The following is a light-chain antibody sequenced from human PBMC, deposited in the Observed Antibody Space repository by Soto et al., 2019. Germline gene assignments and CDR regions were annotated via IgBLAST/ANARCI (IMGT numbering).Light chain of an antibody. CDR2: GAS. V-gene: IGKV3-20*01. Sequence: EIVLTQSPGTLSLSPGERATLSCRASQSVSSSYLAWYQQKPGQAPRLLFYGASSRATGIPDRFSGSGSGTDFTLTIRRLEPEDFAVYYCQQHGTSPYTFGQGTKLEIK. J-gene: IGKJ2*01. CDR1: QSVSSSY. CDR3: QQHGTSPYT.